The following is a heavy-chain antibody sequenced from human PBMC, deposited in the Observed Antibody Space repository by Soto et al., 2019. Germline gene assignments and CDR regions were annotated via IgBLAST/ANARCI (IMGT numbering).Heavy chain of an antibody. CDR1: GGSVSSGSYY. Sequence: QVQLQESGPGLVKPSETLSLTCTVSGGSVSSGSYYWSWIRQPPGKGLEGIGYIYYSGSTNYNPSLKSRVTISVDTSKNQFALKLSSVTAADTAVYYCARIRGYSGYGSYYYGMDVWGQGTTVTVSS. V-gene: IGHV4-61*01. CDR2: IYYSGST. CDR3: ARIRGYSGYGSYYYGMDV. J-gene: IGHJ6*02. D-gene: IGHD5-12*01.